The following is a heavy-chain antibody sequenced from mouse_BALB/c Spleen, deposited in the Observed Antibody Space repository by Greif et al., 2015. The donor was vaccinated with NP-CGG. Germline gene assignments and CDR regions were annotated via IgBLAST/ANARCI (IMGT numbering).Heavy chain of an antibody. CDR2: IAPGSGST. Sequence: DLAKPGASVKLSCKASGYTFTSYWINWIKQRPGQGLEWIGRIAPGSGSTYYNEMFKGKATLTVDTSSSTAYIQPSSLSSEDSAVYFCARSKGYSYYYAMDYWGQGTSVTVSS. J-gene: IGHJ4*01. V-gene: IGHV1S41*01. CDR3: ARSKGYSYYYAMDY. CDR1: GYTFTSYW. D-gene: IGHD2-3*01.